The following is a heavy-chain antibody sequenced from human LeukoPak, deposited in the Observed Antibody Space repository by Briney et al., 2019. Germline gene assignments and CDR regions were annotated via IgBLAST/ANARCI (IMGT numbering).Heavy chain of an antibody. Sequence: PGGSLRLSCAASGFTFSSYAMSWVPQAPGKGLEWVSAISGSGGSTYYADSVKGRFTISRDNSKNTLYLQMNSLRAEDTAVYYCAKDVSSSDSFDYWGQGTLVTVSS. J-gene: IGHJ4*02. D-gene: IGHD2-2*01. V-gene: IGHV3-23*01. CDR2: ISGSGGST. CDR3: AKDVSSSDSFDY. CDR1: GFTFSSYA.